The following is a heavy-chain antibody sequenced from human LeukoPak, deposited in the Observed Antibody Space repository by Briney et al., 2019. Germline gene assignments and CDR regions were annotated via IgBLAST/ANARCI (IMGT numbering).Heavy chain of an antibody. CDR1: GISINTYY. CDR2: VHHTGSA. Sequence: SETLPLTCTVSGISINTYYWSWIRQPPGKGLEWIGYVHHTGSADYNPSLRSRVTISLDTSKNQFSLKLTSATAADTAVYYCARDQRYNFGIGYYGCFDPWGQETLSPSPQ. D-gene: IGHD3-3*01. J-gene: IGHJ5*02. V-gene: IGHV4-59*01. CDR3: ARDQRYNFGIGYYGCFDP.